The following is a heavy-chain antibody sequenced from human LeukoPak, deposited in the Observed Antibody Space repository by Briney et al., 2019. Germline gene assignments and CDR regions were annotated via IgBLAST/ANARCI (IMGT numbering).Heavy chain of an antibody. Sequence: GVSLRLSCAASGFTFSSYAMSWVRQAPGKGLEWVSAISGSGGSTYYADSVKGRFTISRDNSKNTPYLQMNSLRAEDTAVYYCAKISEFWETCGGDCYADYWGQGTLVTVSS. CDR1: GFTFSSYA. CDR3: AKISEFWETCGGDCYADY. CDR2: ISGSGGST. D-gene: IGHD2-21*01. J-gene: IGHJ4*02. V-gene: IGHV3-23*01.